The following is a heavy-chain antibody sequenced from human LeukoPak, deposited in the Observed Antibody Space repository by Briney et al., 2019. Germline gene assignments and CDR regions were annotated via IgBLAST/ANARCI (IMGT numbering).Heavy chain of an antibody. CDR1: GFTLSSYW. J-gene: IGHJ4*02. CDR2: TNEDGSYA. D-gene: IGHD3-10*01. V-gene: IGHV3-74*01. CDR3: GRINYNGDY. Sequence: GGSLRLSCAASGFTLSSYWVHWVRQPPGKGLMWLSRTNEDGSYADYADSVKGRFTISRDNAKNTVYLQMNSLRTEDTAAYFCGRINYNGDYWGRGTLVTVSS.